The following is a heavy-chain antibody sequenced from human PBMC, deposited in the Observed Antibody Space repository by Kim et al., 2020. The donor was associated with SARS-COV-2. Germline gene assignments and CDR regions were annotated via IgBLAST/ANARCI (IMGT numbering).Heavy chain of an antibody. J-gene: IGHJ4*02. CDR2: ISYDGSNK. CDR1: GFTFSSYA. Sequence: GGSLRLSCAASGFTFSSYAMHWVRQAPGKGLEWVAVISYDGSNKYYADSVKGRFTISRDNSKNTLYLQMNSLRAEDTAVYYCARDPGGDYDDQFDYWGQGTLVTVSS. D-gene: IGHD4-17*01. V-gene: IGHV3-30*04. CDR3: ARDPGGDYDDQFDY.